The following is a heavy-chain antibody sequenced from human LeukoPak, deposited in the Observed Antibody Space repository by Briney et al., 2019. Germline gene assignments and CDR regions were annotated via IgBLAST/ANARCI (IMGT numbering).Heavy chain of an antibody. CDR1: GFTFSSYE. D-gene: IGHD3-10*01. CDR2: ISSSGSTI. V-gene: IGHV3-48*03. J-gene: IGHJ5*02. CDR3: ARGGGSGSYYNWFDP. Sequence: PGGSLRLSCAASGFTFSSYEMNWVRQAPGKGLEWVSYISSSGSTIYYADSVKGRFTISRDNAKNSLYLQMNSLRAEDTAVYYCARGGGSGSYYNWFDPWGQGTLVTVSS.